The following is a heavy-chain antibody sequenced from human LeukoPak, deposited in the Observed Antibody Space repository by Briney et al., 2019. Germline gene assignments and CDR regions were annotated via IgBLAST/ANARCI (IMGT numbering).Heavy chain of an antibody. D-gene: IGHD2-21*02. J-gene: IGHJ6*02. V-gene: IGHV3-66*01. CDR1: GFAFSDYY. Sequence: GGSLRLSCAASGFAFSDYYMSWIRQASGKGLEWVSVISSGGSTHYADSAKGRFTISRDNSKNTLYLQMNSLRAEDTGVYYCAREGDTSGYGMDVWGQGTTVTVSS. CDR3: AREGDTSGYGMDV. CDR2: ISSGGST.